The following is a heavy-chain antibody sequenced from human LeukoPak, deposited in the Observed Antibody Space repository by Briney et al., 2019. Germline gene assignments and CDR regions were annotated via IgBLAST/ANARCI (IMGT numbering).Heavy chain of an antibody. D-gene: IGHD1-26*01. CDR1: GGTFSSYA. CDR3: AREPRGGSYPALFDY. CDR2: IIPIFGTA. V-gene: IGHV1-69*13. J-gene: IGHJ4*02. Sequence: SVKVSCKASGGTFSSYAISWVRQAPGQGLEWMGGIIPIFGTANYAQKFQGRVTITADESTSTAYMELSSLRSEDTAVYYCAREPRGGSYPALFDYWGQGTLVTVSS.